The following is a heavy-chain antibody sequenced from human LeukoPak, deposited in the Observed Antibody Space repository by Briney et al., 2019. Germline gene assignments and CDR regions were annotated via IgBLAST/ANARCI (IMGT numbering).Heavy chain of an antibody. CDR2: LSGSGDGT. J-gene: IGHJ4*02. Sequence: GGSLRLSCAASGFTFSTYAMSWVRQAPGRGLEWVSSLSGSGDGTYYADSVKGRFTISRANSEDTLYLQMNSLRAEDTAIYYCAKGMNNAPEYWGQGTLVTVSS. CDR1: GFTFSTYA. CDR3: AKGMNNAPEY. V-gene: IGHV3-23*01. D-gene: IGHD1-14*01.